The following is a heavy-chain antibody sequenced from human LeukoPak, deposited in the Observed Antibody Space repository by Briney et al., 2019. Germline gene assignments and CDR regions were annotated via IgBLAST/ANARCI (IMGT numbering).Heavy chain of an antibody. Sequence: ETLSLTCAVYGGSFSGYYWSWIRQPPGKGLEWIGEINHSGSTNYNPSLKNRVTISVDTAKNQFSLKLRSVAAADTAVYYCARDSSYDSSGYYYLYAFDIWGQGTMDTVSS. CDR2: INHSGST. CDR3: ARDSSYDSSGYYYLYAFDI. J-gene: IGHJ3*02. V-gene: IGHV4-34*01. CDR1: GGSFSGYY. D-gene: IGHD3-22*01.